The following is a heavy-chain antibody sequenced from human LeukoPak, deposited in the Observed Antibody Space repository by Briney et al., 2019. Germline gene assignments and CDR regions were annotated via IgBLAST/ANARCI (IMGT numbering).Heavy chain of an antibody. CDR3: ARVQVLGESLSSYRGMDV. CDR2: VKQDGGEK. Sequence: GGSLRLSCAASGFTFSSYWMNWVRQAPGKGLEWVANVKQDGGEKSYVDSVKGRFTISRDNAKNSLYLQMNSLRAEDTAVYYCARVQVLGESLSSYRGMDVCGQGSTVTVSS. D-gene: IGHD3-16*01. J-gene: IGHJ6*02. CDR1: GFTFSSYW. V-gene: IGHV3-7*01.